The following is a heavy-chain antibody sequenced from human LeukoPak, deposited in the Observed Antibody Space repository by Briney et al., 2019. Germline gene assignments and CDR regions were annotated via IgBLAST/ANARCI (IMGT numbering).Heavy chain of an antibody. CDR2: IYYSGST. D-gene: IGHD1-26*01. CDR3: ARDRIVGATTSGGWFDP. J-gene: IGHJ5*02. V-gene: IGHV4-31*03. Sequence: PSETLSLTCTVSGGSISSGGYYWSWLRQHPGKGLEWIGYIYYSGSTYYNPSLKSRVTISVDTSKNQFSLKLSSVTAADTAVYYCARDRIVGATTSGGWFDPWGQGTLVTVSS. CDR1: GGSISSGGYY.